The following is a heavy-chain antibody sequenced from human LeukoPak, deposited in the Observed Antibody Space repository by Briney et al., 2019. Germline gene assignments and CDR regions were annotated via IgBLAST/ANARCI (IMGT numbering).Heavy chain of an antibody. CDR2: INPNSGGT. CDR3: ARMLTGARPTYDSYMVV. D-gene: IGHD1-26*01. J-gene: IGHJ6*03. V-gene: IGHV1-2*02. Sequence: ASVKVSCKASGYTFTGYYMHWVRQAPGQGLEWMGWINPNSGGTNYAQKFQGRVTMTRDTSISTAYMELSRLRSADTAVYYCARMLTGARPTYDSYMVVWGKGTTVTVSS. CDR1: GYTFTGYY.